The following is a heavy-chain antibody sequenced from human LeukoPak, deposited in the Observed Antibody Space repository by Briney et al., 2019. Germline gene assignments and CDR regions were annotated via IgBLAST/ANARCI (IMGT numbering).Heavy chain of an antibody. J-gene: IGHJ4*02. CDR1: GYTLTELS. V-gene: IGHV1-24*01. D-gene: IGHD3-22*01. Sequence: ASVKVSCKVSGYTLTELSMHWVRQAPGKGLEWMGGFDPEDGETIYAQKFQGRVTMTEDTSTDTAYMELSSLRPEDTAVYYCATGDNYYDSSGYSHWGQGTLVTVSS. CDR2: FDPEDGET. CDR3: ATGDNYYDSSGYSH.